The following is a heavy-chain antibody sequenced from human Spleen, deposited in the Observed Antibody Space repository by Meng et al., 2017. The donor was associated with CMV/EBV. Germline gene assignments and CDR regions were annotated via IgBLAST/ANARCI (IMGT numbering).Heavy chain of an antibody. V-gene: IGHV4-4*02. CDR1: GGSISSSNW. J-gene: IGHJ4*02. Sequence: AGGSISSSNWWSWVRQPPGKGLEWIGEIYHSGSTNYNPSLKSRVTISVDKSKNQFSLKLSSVTAADTAVYYCARDRLYSSSWYVFDYWGQGTLVTVSS. CDR2: IYHSGST. CDR3: ARDRLYSSSWYVFDY. D-gene: IGHD6-13*01.